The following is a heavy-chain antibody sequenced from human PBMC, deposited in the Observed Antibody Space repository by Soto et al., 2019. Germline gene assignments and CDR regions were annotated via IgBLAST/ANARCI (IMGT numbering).Heavy chain of an antibody. Sequence: QVPLVESGGGLVKPGGSLSLSCAASGFTFSDYYMSWIRQAPGKGLEWVSYISSSSRYKNYADSVKGRFTISRDNANNSLDLQMNSLRAEDTAVYYCARTIAAAGGRRYFDLWGRGTLVTVSS. CDR2: ISSSSRYK. D-gene: IGHD6-13*01. CDR3: ARTIAAAGGRRYFDL. CDR1: GFTFSDYY. J-gene: IGHJ2*01. V-gene: IGHV3-11*05.